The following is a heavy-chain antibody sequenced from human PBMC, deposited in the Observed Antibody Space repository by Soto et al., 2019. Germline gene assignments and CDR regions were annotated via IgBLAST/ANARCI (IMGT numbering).Heavy chain of an antibody. V-gene: IGHV4-34*01. Sequence: LSLTCAVNGGSFSDYYWSWVRQPPGKGLDWIGEISHSGSTSYNPSLKSRVTISIDTSKNQFSLKLSSVSAADTAMYYCARGLQRRFGGYKGIGYHGMEVLGQRTTFTVSS. CDR2: ISHSGST. CDR1: GGSFSDYY. D-gene: IGHD5-12*01. CDR3: ARGLQRRFGGYKGIGYHGMEV. J-gene: IGHJ6*02.